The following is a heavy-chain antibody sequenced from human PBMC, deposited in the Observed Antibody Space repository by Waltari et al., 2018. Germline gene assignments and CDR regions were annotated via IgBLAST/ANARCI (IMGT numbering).Heavy chain of an antibody. CDR2: IYYSGST. Sequence: QVQLQESGPGLVKPSQTLSLTCTVPGGSISRGGYYWSWIRQPPGKGLEWIGYIYYSGSTYYNPSLKSRVTISVDTSKNQFSLKLSSVTAADTAVYYCARKSIAAAGTEWFDPWGQGTLVTVSS. D-gene: IGHD6-13*01. CDR1: GGSISRGGYY. CDR3: ARKSIAAAGTEWFDP. J-gene: IGHJ5*02. V-gene: IGHV4-31*03.